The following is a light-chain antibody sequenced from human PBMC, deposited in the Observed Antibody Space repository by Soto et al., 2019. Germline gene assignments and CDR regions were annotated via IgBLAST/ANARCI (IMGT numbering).Light chain of an antibody. J-gene: IGLJ1*01. CDR2: DNS. CDR3: QSYDTSLRGHV. Sequence: SVLTQPPSVSGAPGQRVTISCTGSSSNIGAGYDVHWYQQLPGTAPKLLIYDNSNRPSGVPDRFSASKSGTSASLAITGLQAEDEADYYCQSYDTSLRGHVFGAGTKVTVL. V-gene: IGLV1-40*01. CDR1: SSNIGAGYD.